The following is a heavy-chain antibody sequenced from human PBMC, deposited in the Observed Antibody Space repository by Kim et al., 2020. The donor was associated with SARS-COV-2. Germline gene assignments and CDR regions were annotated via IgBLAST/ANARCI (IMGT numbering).Heavy chain of an antibody. CDR2: IYYSGST. CDR1: GGSISSSSYY. Sequence: SETLSLTCTVSGGSISSSSYYWGWIRQPPGKGLEWIGSIYYSGSTYYNPSLKSRVTISVDTSKNQFSLKLSSVTAADTAVYYCARGQAMDRKEGAVWFDPWGQGTLVTVSS. V-gene: IGHV4-39*01. CDR3: ARGQAMDRKEGAVWFDP. J-gene: IGHJ5*02. D-gene: IGHD3-10*01.